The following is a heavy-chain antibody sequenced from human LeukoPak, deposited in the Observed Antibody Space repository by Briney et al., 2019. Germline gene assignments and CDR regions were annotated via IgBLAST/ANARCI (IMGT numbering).Heavy chain of an antibody. D-gene: IGHD5-24*01. CDR3: ARGDGYNYYRWFDP. Sequence: PSETLSLTCTVSGGSISGYYWSWIRQPAGKGLEWIGLMYTSGSTNYNPSLKSRVTMSVDMSKNQFYLKLSSVTAADTAVYYCARGDGYNYYRWFDPWGQGTLVTVSS. CDR1: GGSISGYY. J-gene: IGHJ5*02. V-gene: IGHV4-4*07. CDR2: MYTSGST.